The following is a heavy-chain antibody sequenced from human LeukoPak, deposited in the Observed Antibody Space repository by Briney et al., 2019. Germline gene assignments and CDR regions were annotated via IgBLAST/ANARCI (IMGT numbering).Heavy chain of an antibody. CDR1: GFTFSSYS. V-gene: IGHV3-21*01. D-gene: IGHD2-2*01. CDR2: ISSSSSYI. Sequence: GGSLRLSCAASGFTFSSYSMDWVRQAPGKGLEWFSSISSSSSYIYYADSVKGRFTISRDNAKNSLYLQMNSLRAEDTAVYYCARVEGYCSSTSCYPPHDAFDIWGQGTMVTVSS. CDR3: ARVEGYCSSTSCYPPHDAFDI. J-gene: IGHJ3*02.